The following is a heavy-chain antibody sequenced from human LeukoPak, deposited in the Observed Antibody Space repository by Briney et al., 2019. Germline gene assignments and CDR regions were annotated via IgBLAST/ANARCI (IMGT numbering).Heavy chain of an antibody. J-gene: IGHJ3*02. Sequence: KXXCKASGXXXXXXXXXWVXQXPGQXXXXXXIINPSGGSTSYARKFQGRVTMTRDTSTSTVYMELSSLRSEDTAVYYCARDRHDYGGNPSDIWGQGTMVTVSS. CDR2: INPSGGST. V-gene: IGHV1-46*01. D-gene: IGHD4-23*01. CDR1: GXXXXXXX. CDR3: ARDRHDYGGNPSDI.